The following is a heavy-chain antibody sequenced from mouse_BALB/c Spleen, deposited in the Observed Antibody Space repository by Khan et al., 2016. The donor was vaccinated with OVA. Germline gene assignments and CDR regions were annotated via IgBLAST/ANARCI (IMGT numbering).Heavy chain of an antibody. Sequence: QIQLVQSGPGLVAPSQSLSITCTVSGFSLTGYGVNWVRQSPGKGLEWLGMIWGDGSTDYNSALKSRLSISKDNSKSQVFLKMNSLQTDDTARYYCARELRLGGFAYWGQGTLVTVSA. D-gene: IGHD1-2*01. CDR1: GFSLTGYG. CDR3: ARELRLGGFAY. J-gene: IGHJ3*01. V-gene: IGHV2-6-7*01. CDR2: IWGDGST.